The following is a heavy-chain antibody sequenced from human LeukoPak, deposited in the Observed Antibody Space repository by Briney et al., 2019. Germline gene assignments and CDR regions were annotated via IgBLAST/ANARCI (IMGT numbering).Heavy chain of an antibody. Sequence: GGSLRLSCAASGFTFSSYGMQWVRQAPGKGREGVGVISYDGSATFYGDSVKGRFIISRDNSTNTLFLKMNTLRAEDTAIYYCVKEIAPNVEHAIDPWGPGVLVSVSS. CDR3: VKEIAPNVEHAIDP. CDR1: GFTFSSYG. J-gene: IGHJ5*02. D-gene: IGHD1/OR15-1a*01. V-gene: IGHV3-30*18. CDR2: ISYDGSAT.